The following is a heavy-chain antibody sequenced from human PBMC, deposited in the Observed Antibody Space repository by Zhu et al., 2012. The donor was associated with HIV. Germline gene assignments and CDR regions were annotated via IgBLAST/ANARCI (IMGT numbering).Heavy chain of an antibody. V-gene: IGHV4-39*07. Sequence: QVQLQESGPGLVKPSETLSLNCTVSGGSISSSYYWGWIRQPPGKGLEWIGSIYYSGDTYYNPSLKGRVTMSVDTSKNHFSLKLNSVTAADTAVYFCARHTYDRQSYSSSWYAGYWGQGNPGHCLL. CDR3: ARHTYDRQSYSSSWYAGY. D-gene: IGHD6-13*01. CDR1: GGSISSSYY. CDR2: IYYSGDT. J-gene: IGHJ4*02.